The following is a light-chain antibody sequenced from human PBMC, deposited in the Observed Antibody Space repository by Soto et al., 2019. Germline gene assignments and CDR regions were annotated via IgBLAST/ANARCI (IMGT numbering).Light chain of an antibody. CDR2: NVN. Sequence: QSALSQPASVSGSRGQSITISCTGATSDVGGYNYVSWYQHHPGEALKLIIYNVNDRPSGVSDRFSASKSGNTASLTISGLQAEDEGDYYCSSYTSSITQVLFGGGTKLTVL. J-gene: IGLJ2*01. CDR1: TSDVGGYNY. CDR3: SSYTSSITQVL. V-gene: IGLV2-14*03.